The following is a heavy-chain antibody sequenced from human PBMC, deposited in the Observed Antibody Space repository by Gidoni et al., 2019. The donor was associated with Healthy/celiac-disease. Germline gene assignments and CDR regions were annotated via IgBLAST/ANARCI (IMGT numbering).Heavy chain of an antibody. CDR3: ARAPSGYYYYYGMDV. J-gene: IGHJ6*02. CDR2: IYYSGST. CDR1: GGSISSYY. V-gene: IGHV4-59*08. Sequence: QVQLQESGPGLVKPSETLSLTCPVPGGSISSYYWSWIRQPPGKGLEWIGYIYYSGSTNYNPSLKSRVTISVDTSKNQFSLKLSSVTAADTAVYYCARAPSGYYYYYGMDVWGQGTTVTVSS.